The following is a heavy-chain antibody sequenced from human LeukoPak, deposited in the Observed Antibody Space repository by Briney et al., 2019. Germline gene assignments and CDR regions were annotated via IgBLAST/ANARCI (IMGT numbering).Heavy chain of an antibody. J-gene: IGHJ4*02. V-gene: IGHV4-34*01. CDR2: INHSGST. D-gene: IGHD3-22*01. Sequence: SETLSLTCAVYGGSFSGYYWSWIRQPPGKGLEWIGEINHSGSTNYNPSLKSRVTISVDTSKNQFSLKLSSVTAADTAVYYCARHRFYYDSSSYYYWGQGTLVTVSS. CDR1: GGSFSGYY. CDR3: ARHRFYYDSSSYYY.